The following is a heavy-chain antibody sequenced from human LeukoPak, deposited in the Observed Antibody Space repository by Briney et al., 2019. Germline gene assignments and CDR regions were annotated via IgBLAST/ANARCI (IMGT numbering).Heavy chain of an antibody. CDR2: INHRGST. CDR1: GGLFSGYY. V-gene: IGHV4-34*01. CDR3: ARGPGQLERLIDY. Sequence: SETLSLTCSVYGGLFSGYYWSWIRQPPGKGLEWIGEINHRGSTNYNPSLTSRVSISVDASKNQFSLKLSSVTAADTAVYYCARGPGQLERLIDYWGQGTLVTVSS. D-gene: IGHD1-1*01. J-gene: IGHJ4*02.